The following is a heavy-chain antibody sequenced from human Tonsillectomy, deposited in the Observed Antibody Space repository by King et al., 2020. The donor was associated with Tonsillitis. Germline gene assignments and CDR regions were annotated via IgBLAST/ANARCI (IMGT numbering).Heavy chain of an antibody. CDR3: ERIWIQLWSPDY. J-gene: IGHJ4*02. CDR2: ISSSGSTI. D-gene: IGHD5-18*01. V-gene: IGHV3-11*01. CDR1: GFTLSDYY. Sequence: VQLVESGGGSVKPGGSLRLSCAVSGFTLSDYYMSWIRQAPGKGLEWVSYISSSGSTIYYADSVKGRFTISRDNAKNSLHLQMNSLRAEDTAVYYCERIWIQLWSPDYWGQGTLVTVSS.